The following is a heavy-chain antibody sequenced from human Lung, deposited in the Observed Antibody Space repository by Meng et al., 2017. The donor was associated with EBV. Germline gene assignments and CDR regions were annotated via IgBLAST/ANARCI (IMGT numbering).Heavy chain of an antibody. D-gene: IGHD6-13*01. V-gene: IGHV1-24*01. J-gene: IGHJ4*02. CDR1: GSTLRELS. Sequence: HVQIVQSGVGLKMPGASMKGSCKVSGSTLRELSMHWVRQVPVKGLEWMGGFDPEDGETIYAQKFQGRITMAEDTSTDTAYMELSGLRSEDTAVYYCARGGWSSSWGNWGQGTLVTVSS. CDR3: ARGGWSSSWGN. CDR2: FDPEDGET.